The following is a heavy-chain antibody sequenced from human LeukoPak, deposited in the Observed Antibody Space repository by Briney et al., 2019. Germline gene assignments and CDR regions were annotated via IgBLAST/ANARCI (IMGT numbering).Heavy chain of an antibody. J-gene: IGHJ6*03. CDR2: IYYSGST. CDR1: GGSISSSSYY. V-gene: IGHV4-39*07. Sequence: PSETLSLTCTVSGGSISSSSYYWGWIRQPPGKGLEWIGSIYYSGSTYYNPSLKSRVTISVDTSKNQFSLKLSSVTAADTAVYYCARVSLGEVVVAVDYCYYMDVWGKGTTVTVSS. CDR3: ARVSLGEVVVAVDYCYYMDV. D-gene: IGHD2-15*01.